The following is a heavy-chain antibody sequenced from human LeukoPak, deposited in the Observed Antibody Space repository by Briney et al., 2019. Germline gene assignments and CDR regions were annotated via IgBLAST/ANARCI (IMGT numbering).Heavy chain of an antibody. V-gene: IGHV1-69*05. CDR3: ASTHSSGWYDDWFDP. J-gene: IGHJ5*02. Sequence: SAKVSCKASGGTFSSYAISWVRQAPGQGLEWMGRIIPIFGTANYAQKFQGRVTITTDESTSTAYMELSSLRSEDTAVYYCASTHSSGWYDDWFDPWGQGTLVTVSS. CDR1: GGTFSSYA. CDR2: IIPIFGTA. D-gene: IGHD6-19*01.